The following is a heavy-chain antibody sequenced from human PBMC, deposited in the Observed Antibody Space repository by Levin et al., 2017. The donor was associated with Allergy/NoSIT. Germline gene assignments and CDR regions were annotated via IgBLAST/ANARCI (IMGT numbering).Heavy chain of an antibody. CDR1: GFTFSSYW. CDR2: IKQDGSEK. D-gene: IGHD5-18*01. J-gene: IGHJ4*02. Sequence: GGSLRLSCAASGFTFSSYWMSWVRQAPGKGLEWVANIKQDGSEKYYVDSVKGRFTISRDNAKNSLYLQMNSLRAEDTAVYYCARDKMSYGPYYFDYWGQGTLVTVSS. CDR3: ARDKMSYGPYYFDY. V-gene: IGHV3-7*04.